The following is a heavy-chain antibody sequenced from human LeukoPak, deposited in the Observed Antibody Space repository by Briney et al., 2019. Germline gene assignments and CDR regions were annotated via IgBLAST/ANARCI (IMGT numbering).Heavy chain of an antibody. CDR1: GYTFTTFG. Sequence: ASVKVSCKASGYTFTTFGVSWVRQAPGQGLEWMGWISAYNGDTNYAQKFQGRVTMTTDTSTYTAYMELRSLRSDDTAVYYCARSGDGNWFDPWAREPWSSSPQ. V-gene: IGHV1-18*01. CDR2: ISAYNGDT. CDR3: ARSGDGNWFDP. D-gene: IGHD2-21*02. J-gene: IGHJ5*02.